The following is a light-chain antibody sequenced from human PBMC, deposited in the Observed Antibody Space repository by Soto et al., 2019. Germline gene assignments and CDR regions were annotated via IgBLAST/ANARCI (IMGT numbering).Light chain of an antibody. CDR2: AAF. CDR3: QQNGASPFT. J-gene: IGKJ4*01. CDR1: QNIDGNF. V-gene: IGKV3-20*01. Sequence: EIVLTQSPGTLSLSPGERATLSCRASQNIDGNFLVWHQQKPGQAPRLLINAAFTRATGIPDRFSGSGSGTDFTLAISRLEPEDFAVYYCQQNGASPFTFGGGTKVEIK.